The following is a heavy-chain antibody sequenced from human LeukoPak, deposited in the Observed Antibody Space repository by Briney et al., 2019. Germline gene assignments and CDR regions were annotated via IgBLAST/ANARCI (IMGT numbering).Heavy chain of an antibody. CDR2: ISFSGSDT. Sequence: GGSLRLSCAASGFTFRNYAMSWVRQAPGKGLEWVSAISFSGSDTYYADSVKGRFTISRDNSKNTPYLQMNSLRADDTAVYYCAKGGSIGSYFVAFDYWGQGTLVTVSS. J-gene: IGHJ4*02. CDR1: GFTFRNYA. D-gene: IGHD1-26*01. CDR3: AKGGSIGSYFVAFDY. V-gene: IGHV3-23*01.